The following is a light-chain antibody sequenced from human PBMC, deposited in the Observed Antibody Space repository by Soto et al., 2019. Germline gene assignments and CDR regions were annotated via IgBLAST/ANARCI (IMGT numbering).Light chain of an antibody. Sequence: QSPLPQPPSASWSLGQSVPISCTGTSGDVGGYNFVSWFQQRPGEAPKLLIYEVSNRPSGVPDRFSGSKSGNTASLTVSGLQADDEADYYCCSFAGSGYVFGSGTKVTVL. CDR1: SGDVGGYNF. J-gene: IGLJ1*01. CDR3: CSFAGSGYV. V-gene: IGLV2-8*01. CDR2: EVS.